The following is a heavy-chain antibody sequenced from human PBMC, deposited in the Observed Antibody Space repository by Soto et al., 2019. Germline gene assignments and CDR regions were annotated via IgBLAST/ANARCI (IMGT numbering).Heavy chain of an antibody. Sequence: ASVKVSCKASGYTFTSYGISWVRQAPGQGLEWMGWISAYNGNTNYAQKLQGRVTMTTDTSTSTAYMELRSPRSDDTAVYYCARFGSSGWYVVPYYYYYGMDVWGQGTTVTVSS. D-gene: IGHD6-19*01. J-gene: IGHJ6*02. CDR2: ISAYNGNT. CDR3: ARFGSSGWYVVPYYYYYGMDV. CDR1: GYTFTSYG. V-gene: IGHV1-18*04.